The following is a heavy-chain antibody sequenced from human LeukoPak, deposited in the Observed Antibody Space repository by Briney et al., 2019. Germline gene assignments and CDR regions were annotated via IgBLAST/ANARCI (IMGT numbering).Heavy chain of an antibody. V-gene: IGHV4-34*01. D-gene: IGHD6-13*01. CDR3: ARGNLRIAAAGTLDYGMDV. Sequence: SETLSLTCAVYGGSFSGYYWSWIRQPPGKGLEWIGEINHSGSTYYNPSLKSRVTISVDTSKNQFSLKLSSVTAADTAVYYCARGNLRIAAAGTLDYGMDVWGQGTTVTVSS. CDR1: GGSFSGYY. CDR2: INHSGST. J-gene: IGHJ6*02.